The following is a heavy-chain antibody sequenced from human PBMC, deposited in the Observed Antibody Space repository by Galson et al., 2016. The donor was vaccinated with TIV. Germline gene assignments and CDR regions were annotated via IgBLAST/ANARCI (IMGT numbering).Heavy chain of an antibody. CDR3: ARALQDWWGSPDWFDP. CDR1: GGTFSNYA. D-gene: IGHD2-21*01. Sequence: SVKVSCKASGGTFSNYAVSWVRQAPGQGLEWMGRIIPILGLTNYPQKFQGRVTITADESTTTACMELSSLRSEDTAVYYCARALQDWWGSPDWFDPWGQGTLVTVSS. CDR2: IIPILGLT. J-gene: IGHJ5*02. V-gene: IGHV1-69*04.